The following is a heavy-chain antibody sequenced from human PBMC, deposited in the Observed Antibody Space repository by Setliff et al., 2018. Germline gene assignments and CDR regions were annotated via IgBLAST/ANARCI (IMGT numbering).Heavy chain of an antibody. D-gene: IGHD6-6*01. J-gene: IGHJ6*03. CDR1: GGTFSSYV. CDR3: ARGVPRVSSWSDYYYYMDV. Sequence: SVKVSCKASGGTFSSYVISWVREAPGQGLEWMGGIIPMFGTNYAQKFQGRVTITADESTSTAYMELSSLRSEDTAVYYCARGVPRVSSWSDYYYYMDVWGKGTTVTVSS. CDR2: IIPMFGT. V-gene: IGHV1-69*13.